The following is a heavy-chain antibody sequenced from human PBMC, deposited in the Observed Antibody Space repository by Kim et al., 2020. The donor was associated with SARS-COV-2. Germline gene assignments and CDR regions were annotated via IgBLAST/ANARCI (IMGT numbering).Heavy chain of an antibody. Sequence: GGSLRLSCAVSGFTFSSHAMFWARQAPGKGPEWVAVISNDGNNPYYADSVKGRLTISRDNSKNTLYLQMNSLRGEDTAVYYCARSRTTWVNDVFDIWGQGTMVTVSS. D-gene: IGHD6-13*01. CDR2: ISNDGNNP. J-gene: IGHJ3*02. CDR1: GFTFSSHA. CDR3: ARSRTTWVNDVFDI. V-gene: IGHV3-30*04.